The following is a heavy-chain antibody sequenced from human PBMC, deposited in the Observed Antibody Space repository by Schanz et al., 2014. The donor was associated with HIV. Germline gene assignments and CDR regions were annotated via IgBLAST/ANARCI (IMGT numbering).Heavy chain of an antibody. Sequence: EVRLLESGGGLVQPGGSLRLSCAAFGFTFSSDAMSWVRQAPGKGLEWVSSIIRTGGSTYYADSVKGRFTISRDNSKNTLYLQMNSLRAEDTAVYYCASTIYPYSSSSDYYYGMDVWGQGTTVSVSS. V-gene: IGHV3-23*01. CDR3: ASTIYPYSSSSDYYYGMDV. D-gene: IGHD6-6*01. J-gene: IGHJ6*02. CDR1: GFTFSSDA. CDR2: IIRTGGST.